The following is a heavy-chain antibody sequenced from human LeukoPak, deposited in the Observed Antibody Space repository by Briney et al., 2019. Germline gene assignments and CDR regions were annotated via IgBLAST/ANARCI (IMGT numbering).Heavy chain of an antibody. D-gene: IGHD3-10*01. V-gene: IGHV3-23*01. J-gene: IGHJ4*02. Sequence: GGSLRLSCAASGFTFSCYAMSWVRQAPGKGLEWVSAILGGGDTTSYADSVKGRFTISRDNSKNTLYLQMNSLRAEDTAVYYCAKDLVSQRGVGSSEKVDYWGQGTLVTVSS. CDR2: ILGGGDTT. CDR3: AKDLVSQRGVGSSEKVDY. CDR1: GFTFSCYA.